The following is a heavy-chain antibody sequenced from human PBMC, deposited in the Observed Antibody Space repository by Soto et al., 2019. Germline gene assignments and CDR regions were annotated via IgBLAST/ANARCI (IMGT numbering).Heavy chain of an antibody. CDR2: ISYDGGNA. Sequence: QVQLAESGGGVVQPGRSLRLSCAASGFTFSNYAMHWIRQAPGKGMEWVAIISYDGGNASYADSVKGRFTISRANFKNMVSLQMSSLRAEDTAVYYCATVISAATCYWAFDSWGPGTLVTVSS. CDR1: GFTFSNYA. V-gene: IGHV3-30*03. CDR3: ATVISAATCYWAFDS. J-gene: IGHJ4*02. D-gene: IGHD2-8*02.